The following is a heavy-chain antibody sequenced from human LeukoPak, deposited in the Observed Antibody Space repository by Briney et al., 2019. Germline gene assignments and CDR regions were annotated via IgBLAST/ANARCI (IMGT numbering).Heavy chain of an antibody. J-gene: IGHJ1*01. Sequence: ASVNLYGKASGYTFTSSDINWERQATGQGLEWMGWMNPNSGNTGYAQKFQGRVTMTRDTSISTAYLELTTLRSDDTAVYYCARGAAPYCSGDSCYSFLYLHNWGKGTLVTVSS. CDR2: MNPNSGNT. D-gene: IGHD2-15*01. CDR1: GYTFTSSD. CDR3: ARGAAPYCSGDSCYSFLYLHN. V-gene: IGHV1-8*02.